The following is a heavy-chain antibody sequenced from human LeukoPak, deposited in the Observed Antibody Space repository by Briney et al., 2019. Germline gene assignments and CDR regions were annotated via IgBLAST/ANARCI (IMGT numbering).Heavy chain of an antibody. Sequence: SETLSLTCTVSGGSISSSSYYWCWIRQPPATRLEWIGSISYSGSTSYNPSLKSRATISVDTSKNQFSLKLSSVTAADTALFYCARYRIAPHVDYWGQGTLVTVSS. CDR2: ISYSGST. CDR1: GGSISSSSYY. CDR3: ARYRIAPHVDY. D-gene: IGHD3-16*02. J-gene: IGHJ4*02. V-gene: IGHV4-39*01.